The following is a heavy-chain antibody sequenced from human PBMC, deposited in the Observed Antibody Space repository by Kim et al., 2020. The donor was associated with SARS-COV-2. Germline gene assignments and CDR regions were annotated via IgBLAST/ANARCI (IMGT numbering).Heavy chain of an antibody. CDR1: GFTFSDYY. CDR2: ISSSGSTI. V-gene: IGHV3-11*04. D-gene: IGHD3-10*01. CDR3: ASYGLWFGDLAFDI. J-gene: IGHJ3*02. Sequence: GGSLRLSCAASGFTFSDYYMSWIRQAPGKGLEWVSYISSSGSTIYYADSVKGRFTISRDNAKNSLYLQMNSLRAEDTAVYYCASYGLWFGDLAFDIWGQGTMVTVSS.